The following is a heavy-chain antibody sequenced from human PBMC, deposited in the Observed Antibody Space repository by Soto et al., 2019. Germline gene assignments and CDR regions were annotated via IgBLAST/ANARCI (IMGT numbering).Heavy chain of an antibody. CDR3: ARADDFWSGYYTTTDYFDY. J-gene: IGHJ4*02. Sequence: QVQLVQSGAEVKKPGASVKVSCKASGYTFTSYDINWVRQATGQGLEWMGWMNPNSGNIGYAQKFQGRVTMTRNTSISTAYMELSSLRSEDTAVYYCARADDFWSGYYTTTDYFDYWGQGTLVTVSS. V-gene: IGHV1-8*01. CDR2: MNPNSGNI. D-gene: IGHD3-3*01. CDR1: GYTFTSYD.